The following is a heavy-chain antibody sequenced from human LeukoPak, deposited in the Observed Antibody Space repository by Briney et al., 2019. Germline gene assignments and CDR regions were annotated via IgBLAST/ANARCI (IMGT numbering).Heavy chain of an antibody. D-gene: IGHD2-2*01. CDR3: AREDCSSTSCSFDY. CDR2: ISSSSSYI. CDR1: GFTFSSYS. Sequence: GGSLRLSCAASGFTFSSYSMNWVRQAPGKGLEWVSSISSSSSYIYYADSVKGRFTISRDNAKNSLYLQMNGLRAEDTAVYYCAREDCSSTSCSFDYWGQGTLVTVSS. J-gene: IGHJ4*02. V-gene: IGHV3-21*01.